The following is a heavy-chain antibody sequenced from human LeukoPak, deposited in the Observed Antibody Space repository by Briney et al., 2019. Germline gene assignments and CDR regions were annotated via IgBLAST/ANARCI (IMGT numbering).Heavy chain of an antibody. D-gene: IGHD6-13*01. CDR3: ARVPRGIADY. J-gene: IGHJ4*02. CDR2: ISSSSSYI. CDR1: GFTFSSYS. V-gene: IGHV3-21*01. Sequence: GGSLTLSCTASGFTFSSYSMNWVRQAQGPGMELVSSISSSSSYIYYAGSVKGRFTISRDNAKNSLYLQMNSLRAEDTAVYYCARVPRGIADYWGKGTLVTVSS.